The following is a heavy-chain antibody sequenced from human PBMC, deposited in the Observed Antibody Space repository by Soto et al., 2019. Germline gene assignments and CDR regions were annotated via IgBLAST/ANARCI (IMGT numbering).Heavy chain of an antibody. CDR1: GGSIRSSSYY. J-gene: IGHJ4*02. V-gene: IGHV4-39*01. Sequence: QLQLQESGPGLLKPSETLSLTCTVSGGSIRSSSYYWGWIRQPPGKGLEWIGSIYYSGSTYYNPSLKSRVTISVDTSKNQFSLKLSSVTAADTAVYYCARHFYYGDYRGYWGQGTLVTISS. CDR3: ARHFYYGDYRGY. CDR2: IYYSGST. D-gene: IGHD4-17*01.